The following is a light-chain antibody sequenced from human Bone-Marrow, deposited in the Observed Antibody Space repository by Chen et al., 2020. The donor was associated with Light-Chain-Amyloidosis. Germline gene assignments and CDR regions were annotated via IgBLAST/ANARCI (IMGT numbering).Light chain of an antibody. V-gene: IGLV3-21*03. Sequence: SFVLTQPPSVSLAPGKTAKITWGGTNLGGKAVHWYQQKPGQAPVLVISDESDRPSGIPERFSGSNAGNTATRTISRVEAGDEADYYCQVWDNTSDHFVFGTGTTVTVL. CDR2: DES. CDR3: QVWDNTSDHFV. CDR1: NLGGKA. J-gene: IGLJ1*01.